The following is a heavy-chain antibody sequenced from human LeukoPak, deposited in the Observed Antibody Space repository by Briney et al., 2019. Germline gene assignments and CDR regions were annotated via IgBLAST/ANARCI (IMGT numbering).Heavy chain of an antibody. D-gene: IGHD3-16*01. Sequence: ASVTVSCKASGYTFTGYYMHWVRQAPGQGLEWMGWINPNSGGTNYAQKFQGRVTMTRDTSTSTVYMELSSLRSEDTAVYYCARDYGRTVNWFDPWGQGTLVTVSS. V-gene: IGHV1-2*02. CDR2: INPNSGGT. CDR1: GYTFTGYY. J-gene: IGHJ5*02. CDR3: ARDYGRTVNWFDP.